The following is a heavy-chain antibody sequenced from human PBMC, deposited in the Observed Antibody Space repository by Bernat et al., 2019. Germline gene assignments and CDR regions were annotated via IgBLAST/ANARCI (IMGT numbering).Heavy chain of an antibody. D-gene: IGHD3-10*01. CDR2: ISGSDATI. V-gene: IGHV3-48*01. Sequence: EVQLVESGGGLVQPGGSLRLSCAASGFTFSSYSMNWVRQAPGKGLEWVAFISGSDATIHYADSVKGRFTISRDNGRNSPYLQVNSLRAEDTAVYYCVRRQLWFSDWGQGTLVTVSS. CDR1: GFTFSSYS. J-gene: IGHJ4*02. CDR3: VRRQLWFSD.